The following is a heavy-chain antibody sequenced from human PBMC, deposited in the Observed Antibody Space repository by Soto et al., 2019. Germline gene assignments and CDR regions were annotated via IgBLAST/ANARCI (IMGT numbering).Heavy chain of an antibody. CDR3: ARENGNYGSGSFAH. CDR2: LSGTGDSA. V-gene: IGHV3-23*01. Sequence: EVQLLESGGGLVQPGGSLRLSCAASGFTFSSYAFSWVRQAPGKGLEWVSALSGTGDSADYANSVKGRFTISRDDSKTTLYLVMSSLRVEDTAIYYCARENGNYGSGSFAHWGQGTLVTVSS. CDR1: GFTFSSYA. D-gene: IGHD3-10*01. J-gene: IGHJ4*02.